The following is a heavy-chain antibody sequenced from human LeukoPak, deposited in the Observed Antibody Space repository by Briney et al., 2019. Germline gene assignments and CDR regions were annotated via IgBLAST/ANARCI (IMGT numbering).Heavy chain of an antibody. CDR1: GYSFTSYR. Sequence: GESLKISCKGSGYSFTSYRIGWVRQMPGKGLEWMGIIYLGYSDTRYSPSFQGQVTISAEKSITTAYLHCSSLKASDTAIYYCARQPYYYHSSGYQNDSWGQGTLVTVSS. V-gene: IGHV5-51*01. CDR2: IYLGYSDT. J-gene: IGHJ4*02. CDR3: ARQPYYYHSSGYQNDS. D-gene: IGHD3-22*01.